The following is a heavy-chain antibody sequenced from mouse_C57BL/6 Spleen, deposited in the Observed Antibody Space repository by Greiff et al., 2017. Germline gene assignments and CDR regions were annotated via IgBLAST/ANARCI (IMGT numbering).Heavy chain of an antibody. J-gene: IGHJ2*01. D-gene: IGHD1-1*01. CDR3: ARNYYGSSYRCDY. CDR2: INPYNGDT. CDR1: GYSFTGYF. Sequence: VHVKQSGPELVKPGDSVKISCKASGYSFTGYFMNWVMQSHGKSLEWIGRINPYNGDTFYNQKFKGKATLTVDKSSSTAHMELRSLTSEDSAVYYCARNYYGSSYRCDYWGQGTTLTVSS. V-gene: IGHV1-20*01.